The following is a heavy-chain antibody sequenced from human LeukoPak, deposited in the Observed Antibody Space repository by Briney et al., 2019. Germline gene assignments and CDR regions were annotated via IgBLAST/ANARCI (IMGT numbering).Heavy chain of an antibody. Sequence: SETLSLTCSVSDGSINSYYWNWIRRPPGKGLEWIGYIYYNGNTNYSPSLKSRVTMSVDTSKNQFSLKLSSVTAADTAVYYCARSDSGTFDYWGQGTLVTVSS. CDR2: IYYNGNT. CDR3: ARSDSGTFDY. J-gene: IGHJ4*02. CDR1: DGSINSYY. D-gene: IGHD5-12*01. V-gene: IGHV4-59*01.